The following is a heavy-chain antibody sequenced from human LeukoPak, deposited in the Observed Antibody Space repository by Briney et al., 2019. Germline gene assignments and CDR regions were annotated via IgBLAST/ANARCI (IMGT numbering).Heavy chain of an antibody. CDR3: ATGGYSYGYGAYYYYGMDV. Sequence: SETLSLTCAVYGGSLSGYYWSWIRQPPGKGLEWIGEINHSGSTNYNPSLKSRVTMSVDTSKNQFSLKLSSVTAADTAVYYCATGGYSYGYGAYYYYGMDVWGQGTTVTVSS. V-gene: IGHV4-34*01. D-gene: IGHD5-18*01. CDR1: GGSLSGYY. J-gene: IGHJ6*02. CDR2: INHSGST.